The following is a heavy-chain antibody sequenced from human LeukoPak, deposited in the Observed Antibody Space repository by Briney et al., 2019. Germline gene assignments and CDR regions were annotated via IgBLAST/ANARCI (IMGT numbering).Heavy chain of an antibody. D-gene: IGHD3-10*01. Sequence: SQTLSLTCTVPRGSISSGGYYSSWIRQHPGKGLERTGHIYYSGSTYYNPSLKSRVTISVDTSKNQFSLKLSSVTAADTAVYYCARVEATYYYGSGSSDWFDPWGQGALVTVSS. CDR3: ARVEATYYYGSGSSDWFDP. CDR1: RGSISSGGYY. CDR2: IYYSGST. V-gene: IGHV4-31*03. J-gene: IGHJ5*02.